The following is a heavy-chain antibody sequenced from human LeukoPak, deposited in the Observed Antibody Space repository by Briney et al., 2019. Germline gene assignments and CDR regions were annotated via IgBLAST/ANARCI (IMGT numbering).Heavy chain of an antibody. Sequence: GGSLRLSCAASGFTFDDYAMHWVRQAPGKGLEWVSGISWNSGSIGYADSVKGRFTISRDNAKNSLYLQMNSLRAEDTAVYYCAKRGLVGAHFDYWGQGTLVTVSS. CDR3: AKRGLVGAHFDY. J-gene: IGHJ4*02. V-gene: IGHV3-9*01. CDR2: ISWNSGSI. D-gene: IGHD1-26*01. CDR1: GFTFDDYA.